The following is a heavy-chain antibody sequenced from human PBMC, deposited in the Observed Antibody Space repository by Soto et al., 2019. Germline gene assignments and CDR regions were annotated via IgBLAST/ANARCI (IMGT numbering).Heavy chain of an antibody. CDR3: AREVSGYGDYMDV. CDR2: IKQDGSEK. D-gene: IGHD6-25*01. J-gene: IGHJ6*03. CDR1: GFTFSNYW. Sequence: EVQLVESGGGLVQPGGSLRLSCSASGFTFSNYWMSWVRQAPGKGLEWVANIKQDGSEKDYVDSVKGRFTISRDNAENSLSLQMNSLRAEDTAVYYCAREVSGYGDYMDVWGKGTKVTVSS. V-gene: IGHV3-7*01.